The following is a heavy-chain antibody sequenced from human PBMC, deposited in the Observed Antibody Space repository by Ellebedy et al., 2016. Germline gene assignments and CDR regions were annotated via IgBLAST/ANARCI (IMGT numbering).Heavy chain of an antibody. CDR1: ELNFGNYF. J-gene: IGHJ4*02. Sequence: GESLKISXTASELNFGNYFMSWVRQAPGKGLEWISTISGGGDTTVSADSVKGRFTISRDNFRNTLYLQMNSLRAEDTAVYYCYYGHYSGSWGQGTLVTVSS. CDR2: ISGGGDTT. CDR3: YYGHYSGS. D-gene: IGHD4-17*01. V-gene: IGHV3-23*01.